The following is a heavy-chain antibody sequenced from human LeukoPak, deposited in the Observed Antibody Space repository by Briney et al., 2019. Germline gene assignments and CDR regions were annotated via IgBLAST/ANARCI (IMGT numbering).Heavy chain of an antibody. J-gene: IGHJ4*02. CDR1: GFTFSSYG. Sequence: GGSLRLSCAASGFTFSSYGMSWVRQAPGKGLEWVSVISAGGSPYYADSVKGRYTLSRDDSKNTLYLQMNILRAEDTAVYFCAREQWLDYWGQGTLVIVSS. D-gene: IGHD6-19*01. CDR2: ISAGGSP. CDR3: AREQWLDY. V-gene: IGHV3-53*01.